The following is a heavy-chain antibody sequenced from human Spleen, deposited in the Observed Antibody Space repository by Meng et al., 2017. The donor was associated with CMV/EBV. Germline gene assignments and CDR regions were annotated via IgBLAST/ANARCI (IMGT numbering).Heavy chain of an antibody. CDR3: ARHKGWESYYYGMDV. CDR2: ITSSGSTV. V-gene: IGHV3-48*03. CDR1: GFTFSSYE. Sequence: GGSLRLSCAASGFTFSSYEMNWVRQAPGKGLEWVSYITSSGSTVYYADSVKGRFTISRDNAKNSLYLQMNSLRAADTAVYYCARHKGWESYYYGMDVWGQGTTVTVSS. D-gene: IGHD1-26*01. J-gene: IGHJ6*02.